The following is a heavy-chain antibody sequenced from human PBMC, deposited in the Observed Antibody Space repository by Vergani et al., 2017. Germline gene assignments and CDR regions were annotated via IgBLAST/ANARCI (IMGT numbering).Heavy chain of an antibody. V-gene: IGHV4-39*01. Sequence: QLQLQESGPGLVKPSETLSLICTVSGGSINPSSSFWGWIRQSPGKGLEWIGCISYVVRTYYILSLQSRATVFVDTSKNQFTLNLTSVTAADTSVYDCARGRGDNGYFDRWGRGTLVTVSS. J-gene: IGHJ2*01. D-gene: IGHD3-10*01. CDR3: ARGRGDNGYFDR. CDR1: GGSINPSSSF. CDR2: ISYVVRT.